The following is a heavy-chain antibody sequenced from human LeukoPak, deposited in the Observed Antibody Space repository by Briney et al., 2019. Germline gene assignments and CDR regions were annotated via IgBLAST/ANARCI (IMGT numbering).Heavy chain of an antibody. CDR1: GGSISSYY. J-gene: IGHJ6*03. V-gene: IGHV4-4*07. CDR2: IYTSGST. CDR3: ARTGNYYYYYYMDV. Sequence: PSETLSLTCTVSGGSISSYYWSWIRQPAGKGLEWIGRIYTSGSTNYNPSLKSRVTMSVDTSKNQFSLKLSSVTAADTAVYYCARTGNYYYYYYMDVWGKGTTVTVSS. D-gene: IGHD1-1*01.